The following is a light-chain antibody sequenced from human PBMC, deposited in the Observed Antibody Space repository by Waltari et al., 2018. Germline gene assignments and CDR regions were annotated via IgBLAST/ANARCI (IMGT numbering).Light chain of an antibody. CDR1: SSNIGSHT. Sequence: QSVLTQPPSASGTPGQRVTISCSGSSSNIGSHTVHWYQQLPGAAPKLLVYNNKPRPSGGPDRFSGSKSGTSASLAISGLQSEDEADYYCAAWDDSLNGVVFGGGTKLTVL. J-gene: IGLJ2*01. CDR3: AAWDDSLNGVV. V-gene: IGLV1-44*01. CDR2: NNK.